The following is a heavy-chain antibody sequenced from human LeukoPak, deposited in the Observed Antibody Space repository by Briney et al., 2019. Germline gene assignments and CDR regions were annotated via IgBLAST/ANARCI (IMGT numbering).Heavy chain of an antibody. D-gene: IGHD2-2*01. CDR2: INPNSGDT. J-gene: IGHJ4*02. CDR3: SRDYCSSTSCLFDY. Sequence: ASVKVSCKASGYTFTGYHRHWVRQAPGQVLEWMGRINPNSGDTNYAQKFQGRVTMTRDTSISTAYMELSRLRSDDTAVYYCSRDYCSSTSCLFDYWGQGTLVTVSS. CDR1: GYTFTGYH. V-gene: IGHV1-2*06.